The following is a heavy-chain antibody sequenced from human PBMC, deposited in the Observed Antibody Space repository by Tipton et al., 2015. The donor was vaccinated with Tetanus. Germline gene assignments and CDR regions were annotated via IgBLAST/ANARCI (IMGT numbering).Heavy chain of an antibody. J-gene: IGHJ4*02. CDR3: ASGRTLDY. CDR1: GFAFSSYA. V-gene: IGHV3-30*03. CDR2: ISYDGSHK. Sequence: SLRLSCAASGFAFSSYAMHWVRQAPGKGLEWVAVISYDGSHKYYADSVKGRFSISRDNSKNTLYLQMNSLRTGDTALYYCASGRTLDYWGQGTLVTVSS.